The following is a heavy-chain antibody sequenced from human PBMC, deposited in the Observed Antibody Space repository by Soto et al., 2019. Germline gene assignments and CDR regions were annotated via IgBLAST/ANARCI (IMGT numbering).Heavy chain of an antibody. Sequence: QVQLVQSGAEVKKPGASVKVSCKASGYTFTGYYMHWVRQAPGQGLEWMGWINPNSGGTNYAQKFQGWVTMTRDTSISTAYMELSRLSSDDTAVYYCAREIAAAAARGMDVWGQGTTVTVSS. CDR3: AREIAAAAARGMDV. CDR2: INPNSGGT. J-gene: IGHJ6*02. CDR1: GYTFTGYY. V-gene: IGHV1-2*04. D-gene: IGHD6-13*01.